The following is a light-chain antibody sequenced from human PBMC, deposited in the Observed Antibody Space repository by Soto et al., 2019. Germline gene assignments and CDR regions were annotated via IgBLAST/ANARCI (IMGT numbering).Light chain of an antibody. Sequence: EIVLTHSPATLSLSPGERATLSCRASQSVSSYLAWYQQKPGQAPRLLIYDASNRATGIPDRFSGSGSGTDFTLTISRLEPEDFAVYYCQQYGSSITFGQGTRLEI. CDR3: QQYGSSIT. CDR2: DAS. CDR1: QSVSSY. V-gene: IGKV3-20*01. J-gene: IGKJ5*01.